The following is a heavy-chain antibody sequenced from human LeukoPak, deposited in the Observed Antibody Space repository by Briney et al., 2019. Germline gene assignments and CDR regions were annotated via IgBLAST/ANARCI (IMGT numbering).Heavy chain of an antibody. CDR2: SDGSTT. CDR1: GFTFSSYW. J-gene: IGHJ4*02. D-gene: IGHD3-10*01. CDR3: ARGPMPRGYAY. V-gene: IGHV3-74*01. Sequence: GGSLRLSCAASGFTFSSYWMHWVRQAPGKGLVWVSRSDGSTTSYADSVKGRFTISRDNAKNTLYLQMNSLRAEDTAVYYCARGPMPRGYAYWGQGTLVTVSS.